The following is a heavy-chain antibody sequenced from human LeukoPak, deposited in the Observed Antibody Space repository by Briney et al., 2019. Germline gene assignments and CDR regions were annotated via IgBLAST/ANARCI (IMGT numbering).Heavy chain of an antibody. Sequence: GESLKISCKGSGDSFTSYWIGWVRQMPGKGLEWMGIIYPGDSDTRYSPSFQGQVTISADKSISTAYLQWSSLKASDTAMYYCARPSGTPYYYDSSSPFDPWGQGTLVTVSS. CDR1: GDSFTSYW. V-gene: IGHV5-51*01. D-gene: IGHD3-22*01. CDR2: IYPGDSDT. J-gene: IGHJ5*02. CDR3: ARPSGTPYYYDSSSPFDP.